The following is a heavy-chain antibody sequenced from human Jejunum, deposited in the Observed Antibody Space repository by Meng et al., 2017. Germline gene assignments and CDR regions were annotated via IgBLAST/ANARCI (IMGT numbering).Heavy chain of an antibody. Sequence: SVKVSCKASGFTFDSSAVQWVRQARGQRLEWIGWIVVGSGNTNYAQKFQEGVTITRDMSTMTVYMELSSLRSEDTAVYYCAADEDYNRGTYRNAKFDSWGQGTLVTVSS. CDR3: AADEDYNRGTYRNAKFDS. CDR1: GFTFDSSA. D-gene: IGHD3-16*02. V-gene: IGHV1-58*01. J-gene: IGHJ4*02. CDR2: IVVGSGNT.